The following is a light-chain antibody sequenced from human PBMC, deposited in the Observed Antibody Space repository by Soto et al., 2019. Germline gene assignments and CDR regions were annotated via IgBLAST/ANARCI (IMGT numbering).Light chain of an antibody. CDR3: QTWGTGPWV. Sequence: QSVLTQSPSASASLGASVKLTYTLSSGHSSYAIAWHQQQPEKGPRYLMKLNSDGSHSKGDGIPDRFSGSSSGAERYLTISSLQSEDEADYYCQTWGTGPWVFGGGTKLTVL. CDR2: LNSDGSH. J-gene: IGLJ3*02. V-gene: IGLV4-69*01. CDR1: SGHSSYA.